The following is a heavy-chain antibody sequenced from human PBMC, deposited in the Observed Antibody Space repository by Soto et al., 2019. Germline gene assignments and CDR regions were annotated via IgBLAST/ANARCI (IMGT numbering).Heavy chain of an antibody. V-gene: IGHV1-69*13. J-gene: IGHJ4*02. D-gene: IGHD6-19*01. CDR3: ATDRRAVAVAGTFDY. Sequence: SVKVSCKASGGTFSSYAISWVRQAPGQGLEWMGGIIPIFGTANYAQKFQGRVTITADESTSTAYMELSSLRSEDTAVYYCATDRRAVAVAGTFDYWGQGTLVTVSS. CDR1: GGTFSSYA. CDR2: IIPIFGTA.